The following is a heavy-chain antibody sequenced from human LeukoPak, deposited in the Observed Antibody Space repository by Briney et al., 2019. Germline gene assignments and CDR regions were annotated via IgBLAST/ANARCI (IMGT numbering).Heavy chain of an antibody. V-gene: IGHV1-46*01. D-gene: IGHD3-22*01. J-gene: IGHJ4*02. Sequence: ASVKVSCKASGYTFTSYYMHWVRQAPGQGLEWMGIINPSGGSTSYAQKFQGRVTMTRNTSISTAYMELSSLRSEDTAVYYCARTSSGYYFLVYWGQGTLVTVSS. CDR1: GYTFTSYY. CDR3: ARTSSGYYFLVY. CDR2: INPSGGST.